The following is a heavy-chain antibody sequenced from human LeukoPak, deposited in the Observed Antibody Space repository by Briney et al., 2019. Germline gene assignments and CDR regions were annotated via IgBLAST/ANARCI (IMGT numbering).Heavy chain of an antibody. Sequence: GGSLRLSCAASGFTFSSYWMSWVRQAPGKGLEWVANIKQDGSEKYYVDSVKGRFTISGDNAKNSLYLQMNSLRAEDTAVYYCARDHNYYDSSGNDYWGQGTLVTVSS. V-gene: IGHV3-7*01. J-gene: IGHJ4*02. D-gene: IGHD3-22*01. CDR2: IKQDGSEK. CDR3: ARDHNYYDSSGNDY. CDR1: GFTFSSYW.